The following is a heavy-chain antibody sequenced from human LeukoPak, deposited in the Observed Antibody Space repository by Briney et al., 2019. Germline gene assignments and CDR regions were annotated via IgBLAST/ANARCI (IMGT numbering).Heavy chain of an antibody. CDR2: ISSNGSTI. J-gene: IGHJ4*02. CDR3: ARGPKTSFDY. V-gene: IGHV3-48*01. Sequence: GGSLRLSCAASALTFSDYSMNWVRQAPGRGLEWISYISSNGSTIYYAASVKGRLTISRDSAKNSLYLQMNGLRAEDTAIYYCARGPKTSFDYWGQGTLVTVSS. CDR1: ALTFSDYS.